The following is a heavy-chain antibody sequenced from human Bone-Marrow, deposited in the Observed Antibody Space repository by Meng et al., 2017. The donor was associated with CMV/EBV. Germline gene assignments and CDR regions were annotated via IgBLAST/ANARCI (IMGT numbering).Heavy chain of an antibody. V-gene: IGHV1-2*06. CDR3: TRRPLGSTRPFDY. D-gene: IGHD1-26*01. CDR1: GYHFYGFY. Sequence: ASVKVSCKTSGYHFYGFYIHWVRRAPGQGLEWMGRINPNNGDTKYAQRFEGRVSMTTDTSITTVYMELSSLRSDDTAFYYCTRRPLGSTRPFDYWGQGTLATVSS. J-gene: IGHJ4*02. CDR2: INPNNGDT.